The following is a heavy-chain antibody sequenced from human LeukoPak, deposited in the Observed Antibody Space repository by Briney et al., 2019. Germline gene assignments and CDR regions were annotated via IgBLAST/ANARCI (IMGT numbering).Heavy chain of an antibody. V-gene: IGHV3-53*01. CDR1: GFTVSSNY. J-gene: IGHJ6*03. CDR3: ARDRPYYDFWSGPNYYYYYYMDV. D-gene: IGHD3-3*01. Sequence: GGSLRLSCAASGFTVSSNYMSWVRQAPGKGLEWVSVIYSGGSTYYADSVKGRFTISRDNSKNTLYLQMNSLRAEDTAVYYCARDRPYYDFWSGPNYYYYYYMDVWGKGTTVTVSS. CDR2: IYSGGST.